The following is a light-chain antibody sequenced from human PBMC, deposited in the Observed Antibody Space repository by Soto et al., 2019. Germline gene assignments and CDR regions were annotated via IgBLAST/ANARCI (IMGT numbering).Light chain of an antibody. CDR2: GAS. J-gene: IGKJ2*01. CDR3: QQYNNWPRT. Sequence: EIVMTQSPATLSVSPGERATLSCRASQSVSSNLAWYQQKPGQAPRLLIYGASTRATGIPARFSGNGSGTEFTLTISSLQSEDFAVYYCQQYNNWPRTFGQGTKLEIK. V-gene: IGKV3-15*01. CDR1: QSVSSN.